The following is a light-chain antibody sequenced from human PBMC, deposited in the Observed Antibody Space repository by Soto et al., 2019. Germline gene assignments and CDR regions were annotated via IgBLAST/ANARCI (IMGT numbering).Light chain of an antibody. J-gene: IGKJ4*01. CDR2: AAS. CDR1: QGISSY. CDR3: QQYYSDPLT. V-gene: IGKV1-8*01. Sequence: AIRMTQSPSSFSASTGDRVTITCRASQGISSYLAWYQQKPGKAPKLLIYAASTLQSGVPSRFSGSGSGTDFTLTISCLQSEDFATYYCQQYYSDPLTFGGGTKV.